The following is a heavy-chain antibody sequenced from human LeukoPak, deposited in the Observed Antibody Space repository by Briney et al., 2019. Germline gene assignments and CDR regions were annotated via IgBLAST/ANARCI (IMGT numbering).Heavy chain of an antibody. Sequence: PSETLSLTCTVSGGSISSYYWSWIRQPPGKGLEWIGYIYYSGSTNYNPSLKSRVTISVDTSENQFSLKLSSVTAADTAVYYCARDNRVRGVKNGMDVWGKGTTVTVSS. J-gene: IGHJ6*04. D-gene: IGHD3-10*01. CDR1: GGSISSYY. CDR2: IYYSGST. CDR3: ARDNRVRGVKNGMDV. V-gene: IGHV4-59*01.